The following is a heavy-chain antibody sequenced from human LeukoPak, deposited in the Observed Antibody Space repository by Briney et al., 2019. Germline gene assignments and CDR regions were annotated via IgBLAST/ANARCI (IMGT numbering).Heavy chain of an antibody. J-gene: IGHJ4*02. CDR3: ARFGAYGDYGEY. Sequence: SETLSLTCTVSGGSISSYYWSWIRQPAGKGLEWIGRIYTSGSTNYNPSLKSRVTISVDTSKNQFSLKLSSVTAADTAVYYCARFGAYGDYGEYWGQGTLVTVSS. CDR2: IYTSGST. D-gene: IGHD4-17*01. CDR1: GGSISSYY. V-gene: IGHV4-4*07.